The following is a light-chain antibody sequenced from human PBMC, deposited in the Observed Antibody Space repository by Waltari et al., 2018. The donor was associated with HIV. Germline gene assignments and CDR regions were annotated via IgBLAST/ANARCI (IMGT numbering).Light chain of an antibody. Sequence: QSALTQPRSVSGSPGQSVTISCTGRSSDVGGYNYVSWYQQHPTKAPKLIIYAVSERPSGVPDRFSGSKSGNRASLTISGLQAEDEADYYCYSYAGSLLFGGGTKLTVL. CDR3: YSYAGSLL. CDR1: SSDVGGYNY. J-gene: IGLJ2*01. V-gene: IGLV2-11*01. CDR2: AVS.